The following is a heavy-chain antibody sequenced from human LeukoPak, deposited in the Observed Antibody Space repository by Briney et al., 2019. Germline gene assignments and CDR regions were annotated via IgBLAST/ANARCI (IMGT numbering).Heavy chain of an antibody. J-gene: IGHJ4*02. V-gene: IGHV3-7*01. CDR2: IKQDGSEK. CDR3: ARGHGYNLAYFDY. D-gene: IGHD5-24*01. CDR1: GFTFSSYW. Sequence: GGSLRLSCAASGFTFSSYWMSWVRQAPGKGLEWVANIKQDGSEKYYVDSVKGRFTISRDNAKNSLYLQMNSLRAEDTAVYYCARGHGYNLAYFDYWGQGTLVTVSS.